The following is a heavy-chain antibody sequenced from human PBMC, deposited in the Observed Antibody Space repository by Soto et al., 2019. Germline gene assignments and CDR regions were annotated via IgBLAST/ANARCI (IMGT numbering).Heavy chain of an antibody. CDR3: ARGDGDYYDGNGYLGRH. CDR1: GFTFSSYW. D-gene: IGHD3-22*01. Sequence: EVQLVESGGGIVQLGGSLRLSCAASGFTFSSYWMHWFRQPPGKGLVWVSRINSDGSRTSYADSAKGRFTISRDNAKNTVYLQMNSLRAEDTAVYYCARGDGDYYDGNGYLGRHWGQGTLVTVSS. V-gene: IGHV3-74*01. J-gene: IGHJ4*02. CDR2: INSDGSRT.